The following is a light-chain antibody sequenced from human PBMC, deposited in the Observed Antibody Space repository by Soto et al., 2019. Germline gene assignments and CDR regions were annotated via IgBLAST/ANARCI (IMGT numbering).Light chain of an antibody. CDR1: QGIRNY. CDR2: ATS. CDR3: LPHNSYPYT. Sequence: DIQMTQSPFSLSASVGDRVTITCRASQGIRNYLGWFQQKPGEAPKRLIHATSSLEGGVPSRFSGSGSGTEFTLTISSLQPEDFATYYCLPHNSYPYTFGQGTKLEIK. J-gene: IGKJ2*01. V-gene: IGKV1-17*01.